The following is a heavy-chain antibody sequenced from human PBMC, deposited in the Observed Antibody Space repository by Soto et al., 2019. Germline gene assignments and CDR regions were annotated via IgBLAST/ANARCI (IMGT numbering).Heavy chain of an antibody. J-gene: IGHJ6*02. D-gene: IGHD1-26*01. Sequence: SVKVSCKSSGGTFSSYAISWVRQAPGQGLEWMGGIIPIFGTANYAQKFQGRVTITADESTSTAYMELSSLRSEETAVYYCARDSSQGYYNYYYYYGMDVWGQGTTVTVSS. CDR2: IIPIFGTA. CDR3: ARDSSQGYYNYYYYYGMDV. V-gene: IGHV1-69*13. CDR1: GGTFSSYA.